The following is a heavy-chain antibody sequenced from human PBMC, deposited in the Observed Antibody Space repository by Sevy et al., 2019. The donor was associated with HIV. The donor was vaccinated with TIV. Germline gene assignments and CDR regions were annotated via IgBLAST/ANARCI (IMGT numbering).Heavy chain of an antibody. Sequence: GGSLRFSCAASGFTFSSYSMNWVRQAPGKGLEWVSYISSSSSTIYYADSVKGRFTISRDNAKNSLYLQMNSLRDEDTAVYYCARAYYYDSSGYYFLYFDYWGQGTLVTVSS. CDR2: ISSSSSTI. D-gene: IGHD3-22*01. J-gene: IGHJ4*02. V-gene: IGHV3-48*02. CDR3: ARAYYYDSSGYYFLYFDY. CDR1: GFTFSSYS.